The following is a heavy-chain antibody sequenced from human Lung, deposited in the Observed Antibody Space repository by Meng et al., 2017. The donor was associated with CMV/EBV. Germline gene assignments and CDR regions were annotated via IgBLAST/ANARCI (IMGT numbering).Heavy chain of an antibody. D-gene: IGHD3-3*01. CDR1: GGSLSGSY. Sequence: LSCAVYGGSLSGSYWGWIRQTPEKGLEWIGEINHSGSTTYNPSLESRVTISIDTSKNQFSLKLSSVTAADTAVYYCARAVNDDFWSEYYRSDRIDYWGHGTLVTVSS. J-gene: IGHJ4*01. CDR3: ARAVNDDFWSEYYRSDRIDY. CDR2: INHSGST. V-gene: IGHV4-34*01.